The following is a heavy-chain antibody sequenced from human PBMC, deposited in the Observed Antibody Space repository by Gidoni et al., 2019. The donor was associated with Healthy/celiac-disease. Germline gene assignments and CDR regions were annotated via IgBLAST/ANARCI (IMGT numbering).Heavy chain of an antibody. CDR1: GGSFSGYS. CDR3: ARAPFCSGYYRSYNWFDP. D-gene: IGHD3-3*01. Sequence: QGQLQQWGAGLLKHSETLYLTCAVYGGSFSGYSWSWIRQPPGKGLEWIGEINHSGSTNYNPSLKSRVTISVDTSKNQFSLKLSSVTAADTAVYYCARAPFCSGYYRSYNWFDPWGQGTLVTVSS. CDR2: INHSGST. J-gene: IGHJ5*02. V-gene: IGHV4-34*01.